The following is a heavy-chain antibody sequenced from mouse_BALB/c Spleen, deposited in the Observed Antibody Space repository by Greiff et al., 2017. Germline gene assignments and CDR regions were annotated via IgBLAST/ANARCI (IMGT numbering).Heavy chain of an antibody. CDR3: ARDGYDGTWFAY. D-gene: IGHD2-14*01. CDR1: GFTFTDYY. CDR2: IRNKANGYTT. V-gene: IGHV7-3*02. J-gene: IGHJ3*01. Sequence: EVMLVESGGGLVQPGGSLRLSCATSGFTFTDYYMSWVRQPPGKELEWLGFIRNKANGYTTEYSASVKGRFTISRDNSQSILYLQMNTLRAEDSATYYCARDGYDGTWFAYWGQGTLVTVSA.